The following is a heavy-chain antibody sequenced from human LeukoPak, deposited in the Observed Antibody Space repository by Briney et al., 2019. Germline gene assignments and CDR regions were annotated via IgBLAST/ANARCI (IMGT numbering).Heavy chain of an antibody. CDR2: IYYSGST. V-gene: IGHV4-61*01. CDR1: GGSVSSGSYY. Sequence: SETLSLTCTVSGGSVSSGSYYWSWIRQPPGKGLEWIGYIYYSGSTNYNPSLKSRVTISVDTSKNQFSLKLSSVTAADTAVYYCARTLYDSSGYSPAKDFDYWGQGTLVTVSS. CDR3: ARTLYDSSGYSPAKDFDY. J-gene: IGHJ4*02. D-gene: IGHD3-22*01.